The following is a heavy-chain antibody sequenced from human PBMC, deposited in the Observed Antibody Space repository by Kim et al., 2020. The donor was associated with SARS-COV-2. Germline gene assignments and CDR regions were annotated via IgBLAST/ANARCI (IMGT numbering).Heavy chain of an antibody. CDR3: ARPLQLYYDSSGQGFDY. J-gene: IGHJ4*02. D-gene: IGHD3-22*01. CDR1: GGTFSSYA. Sequence: SVKVSCKASGGTFSSYAISWVRQAPGQGLEWMGGIIPIFGTANYAQKFQGRVTITADESTSTAYMELSSLRSEDTAVYYCARPLQLYYDSSGQGFDYWGQGTLVTVSS. V-gene: IGHV1-69*13. CDR2: IIPIFGTA.